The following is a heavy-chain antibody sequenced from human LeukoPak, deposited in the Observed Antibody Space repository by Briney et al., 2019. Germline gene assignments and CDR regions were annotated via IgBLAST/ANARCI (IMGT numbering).Heavy chain of an antibody. J-gene: IGHJ5*02. CDR2: INQDGSAQ. Sequence: PGGSLRLSCAASGFTFKSYWMGWVRQAPGKGLEWVANINQDGSAQYYVDSVKGRFTISRDNAMNSLYLQMNILRDEDTAVYYCASSYCAGDCYLGFGAWGQGTLVTVSS. CDR1: GFTFKSYW. CDR3: ASSYCAGDCYLGFGA. D-gene: IGHD2-21*02. V-gene: IGHV3-7*01.